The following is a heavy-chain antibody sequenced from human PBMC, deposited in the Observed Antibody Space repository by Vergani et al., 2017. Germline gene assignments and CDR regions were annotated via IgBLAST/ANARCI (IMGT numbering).Heavy chain of an antibody. D-gene: IGHD6-19*01. J-gene: IGHJ4*02. CDR3: ARQAVAARRTPYYFDY. CDR1: GGSISSSSYY. CDR2: IYYSGST. V-gene: IGHV4-39*01. Sequence: QLQLQESGPGLVKPSETLSLTCTVSGGSISSSSYYWGWIRQPPGKGLEWIGSIYYSGSTYYNPSLTSRVTISVYTSKNQFSLKLSSVTAADTAVYYCARQAVAARRTPYYFDYWGQGTLVTVSS.